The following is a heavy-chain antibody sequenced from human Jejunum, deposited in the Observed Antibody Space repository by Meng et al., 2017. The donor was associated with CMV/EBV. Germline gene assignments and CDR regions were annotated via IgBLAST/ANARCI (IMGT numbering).Heavy chain of an antibody. J-gene: IGHJ4*02. CDR1: YA. CDR2: ISGGGGST. CDR3: AKDGPYYDLLTGYFRGGYYFDY. Sequence: YAMSWVRQAPGEGLEWVSSISGGGGSTNYADSVKGRFTISRDNSKNTLYLQMSSLRAGDTAVYYCAKDGPYYDLLTGYFRGGYYFDYWGQGTLVTVSS. V-gene: IGHV3-23*01. D-gene: IGHD3-9*01.